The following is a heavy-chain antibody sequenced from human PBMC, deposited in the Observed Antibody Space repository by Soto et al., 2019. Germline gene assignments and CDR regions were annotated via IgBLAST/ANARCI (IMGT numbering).Heavy chain of an antibody. CDR3: ARVSSGWYYWFDP. J-gene: IGHJ5*01. V-gene: IGHV1-18*01. CDR1: GYTFTSYG. D-gene: IGHD6-19*01. CDR2: ISTNNGNT. Sequence: ASVKVYCKTSGYTFTSYGISLVRQAPGQGLEWMGWISTNNGNTNYAQKLQGRVTMTTDTSTSTAYMELRSLRSDDTAVYYCARVSSGWYYWFDPWGQGTLVTVSS.